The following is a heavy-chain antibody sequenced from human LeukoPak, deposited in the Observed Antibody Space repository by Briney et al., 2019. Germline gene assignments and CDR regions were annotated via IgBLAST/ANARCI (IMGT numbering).Heavy chain of an antibody. Sequence: PSETLSLTCTVSGGSISSYYWNWIRQPPGKGLEWIGYIYYSGSTNYNPSLKSRVTISVDTSKNQFSLKLSSVTAADTAVYYCARQTEPDYKTSGWYFDLWGRGTLVTVSS. V-gene: IGHV4-59*01. CDR2: IYYSGST. J-gene: IGHJ2*01. CDR1: GGSISSYY. CDR3: ARQTEPDYKTSGWYFDL. D-gene: IGHD1-14*01.